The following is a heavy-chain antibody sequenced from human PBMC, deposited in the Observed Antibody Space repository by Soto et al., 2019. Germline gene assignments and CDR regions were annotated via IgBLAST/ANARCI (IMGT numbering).Heavy chain of an antibody. CDR1: GGSISSSSYY. Sequence: SETLSLTCTVSGGSISSSSYYWGWIRRPPGKGLEWIGSIYYSGSTYYNPSLKSRVTISVDTSKNQFSLKLSSVTAADTAVYYCAGGVEMATIAPSVDYWGQGTLVTVSS. V-gene: IGHV4-39*01. CDR3: AGGVEMATIAPSVDY. CDR2: IYYSGST. D-gene: IGHD5-12*01. J-gene: IGHJ4*02.